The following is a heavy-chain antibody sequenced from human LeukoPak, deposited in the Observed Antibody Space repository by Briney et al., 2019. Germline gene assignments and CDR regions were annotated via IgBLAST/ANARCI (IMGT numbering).Heavy chain of an antibody. CDR2: INTNGNSA. CDR3: ARDNLAAAGDDNFDL. CDR1: GFTFSSYW. J-gene: IGHJ3*01. Sequence: PGGSLRLSCEVSGFTFSSYWMNWVRQVPGKGLVWVAHINTNGNSASYADSVKGRFTVSRDNAKSTLYLQMNSLRAEDTAMYYCARDNLAAAGDDNFDLWGQGTMVTVSS. D-gene: IGHD6-13*01. V-gene: IGHV3-74*01.